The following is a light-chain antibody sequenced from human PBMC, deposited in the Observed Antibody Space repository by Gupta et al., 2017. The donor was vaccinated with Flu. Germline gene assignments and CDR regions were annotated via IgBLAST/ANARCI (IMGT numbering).Light chain of an antibody. CDR3: QHSYNNPRA. J-gene: IGKJ1*01. V-gene: IGKV1-39*01. CDR2: AAS. Sequence: DIQVTQSPSSLSASVGDRVTLTCRTSQTVSNYLNWYQQKPGTAPKLLIYAASSVKSGVPTRFSGSGSGTDFTLTISRRQTEDFATYYCQHSYNNPRAFGQGTKVEI. CDR1: QTVSNY.